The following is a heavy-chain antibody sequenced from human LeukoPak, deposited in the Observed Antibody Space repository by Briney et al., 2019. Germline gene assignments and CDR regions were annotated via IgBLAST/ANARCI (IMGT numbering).Heavy chain of an antibody. J-gene: IGHJ4*02. CDR3: AKLVGNSDFDF. CDR1: GFTFSSYA. V-gene: IGHV3-23*01. Sequence: TGGSLRLSCAASGFTFSSYAMHWVRQAPGKGLEWVSAMSGGGGSTNYADAVKGRFTISRDNSKNTLYLQMNSLRAEDTAVYYCAKLVGNSDFDFWGQGTLVTVSS. D-gene: IGHD4-23*01. CDR2: MSGGGGST.